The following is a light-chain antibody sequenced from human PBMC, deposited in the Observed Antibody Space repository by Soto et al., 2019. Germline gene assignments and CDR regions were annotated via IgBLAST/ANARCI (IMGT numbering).Light chain of an antibody. J-gene: IGKJ5*01. CDR3: QHRSTWPRA. Sequence: EIVLTQSPATLSLSPGERATLSCRASQSVGIYLGWYQQRPGQAPRLLIYDASKRAAGIPARFSGSGSGTDFTITINSLEPEDFAVYYCQHRSTWPRAFGQGTRLEIE. V-gene: IGKV3-11*01. CDR1: QSVGIY. CDR2: DAS.